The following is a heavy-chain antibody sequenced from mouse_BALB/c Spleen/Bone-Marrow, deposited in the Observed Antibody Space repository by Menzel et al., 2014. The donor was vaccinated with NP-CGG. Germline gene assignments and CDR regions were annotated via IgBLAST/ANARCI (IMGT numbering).Heavy chain of an antibody. V-gene: IGHV1S81*02. J-gene: IGHJ3*01. CDR3: TRARPGGFAY. Sequence: QVQLQQSGAELVKPGASVKLSCKASGYTFTNYYMYWVKQRPGQGLEWIGGINPSNGGPNFNEKFKSKATLTVDKSSSTAYMQLSSLTSEDSAVYYCTRARPGGFAYWGQGTLVTVSA. D-gene: IGHD4-1*01. CDR2: INPSNGGP. CDR1: GYTFTNYY.